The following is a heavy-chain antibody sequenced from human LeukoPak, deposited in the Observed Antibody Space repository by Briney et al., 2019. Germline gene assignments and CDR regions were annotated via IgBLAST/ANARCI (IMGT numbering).Heavy chain of an antibody. D-gene: IGHD6-13*01. CDR2: INTSGGST. CDR1: GYTFTSYY. J-gene: IGHJ4*02. V-gene: IGHV1-46*01. CDR3: ARQDSSSCDY. Sequence: ASVKVACKPSGYTFTSYYMHWVRHAPGQGLEWMGIINTSGGSTSYGQKFQGRVTMTRDTSTSTVYMELSRLRPGDTAVYYCARQDSSSCDYWGQGTLVTVSS.